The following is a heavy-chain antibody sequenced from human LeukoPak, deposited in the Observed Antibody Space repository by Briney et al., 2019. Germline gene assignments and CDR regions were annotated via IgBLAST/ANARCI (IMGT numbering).Heavy chain of an antibody. D-gene: IGHD2-8*01. CDR1: GDTFTSYG. Sequence: ASVKVSCKASGDTFTSYGISWVRQAPGQGLEWMGWISAYNGNTNYAQKLRGRVTMTTDTSTSTAYMELRSLRSDDTAVYYCARGNSLLMVSYFDYWGQGTLVTVSS. J-gene: IGHJ4*02. V-gene: IGHV1-18*04. CDR2: ISAYNGNT. CDR3: ARGNSLLMVSYFDY.